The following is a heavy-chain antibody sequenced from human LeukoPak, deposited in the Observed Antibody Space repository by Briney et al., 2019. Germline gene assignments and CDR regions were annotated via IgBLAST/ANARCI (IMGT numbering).Heavy chain of an antibody. CDR1: LGSLRGYY. D-gene: IGHD2-21*01. Sequence: LEGLSDTCADSLGSLRGYYWSSICPRLGEGLDWMGDINQGVSINYNPSLKSRVTISVDTSRNQFSLKLSSVTAADTAVYYCAREKIPETIAIIERGSLLRYMDVWGKGPTVTVSS. V-gene: IGHV4-34*01. CDR2: INQGVSI. CDR3: AREKIPETIAIIERGSLLRYMDV. J-gene: IGHJ6*03.